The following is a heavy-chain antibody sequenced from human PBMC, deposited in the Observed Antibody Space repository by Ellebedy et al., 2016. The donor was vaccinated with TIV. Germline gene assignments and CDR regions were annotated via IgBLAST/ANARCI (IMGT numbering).Heavy chain of an antibody. Sequence: MPSETLSLTCTVSGYSISSGYYWGWIRQPPGKGLEWIGSIYHSGSTYYNPSLKSRVTISVDTSKNQFSLKLSSVTAADTAIYYCAKSKGEQQLVENWFDPWGQGTLVTVSS. CDR3: AKSKGEQQLVENWFDP. CDR1: GYSISSGYY. V-gene: IGHV4-38-2*02. CDR2: IYHSGST. J-gene: IGHJ5*02. D-gene: IGHD6-13*01.